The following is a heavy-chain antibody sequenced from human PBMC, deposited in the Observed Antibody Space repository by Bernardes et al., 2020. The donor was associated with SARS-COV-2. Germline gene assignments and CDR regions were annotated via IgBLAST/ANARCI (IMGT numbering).Heavy chain of an antibody. Sequence: GGSLRLSCAASGFNFNTYGVHWVRQAPGKGLEWVAIIWDDGRNKYYADSVKGRFTISRENSKSTVYLQMSSLKAEDTAVYYCARDLPGGTNNWYRRGGYKNGMDVWGQGTTVTVSS. CDR2: IWDDGRNK. CDR3: ARDLPGGTNNWYRRGGYKNGMDV. D-gene: IGHD1-20*01. V-gene: IGHV3-33*01. CDR1: GFNFNTYG. J-gene: IGHJ6*02.